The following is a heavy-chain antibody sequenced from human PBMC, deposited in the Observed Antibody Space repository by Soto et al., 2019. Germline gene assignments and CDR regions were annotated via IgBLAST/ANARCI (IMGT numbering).Heavy chain of an antibody. D-gene: IGHD3-10*01. Sequence: QVQLVESGGGVVQPGRSLRLSCAASGFTYSSHGMHWVRQAPGKGLEWVAVISYDGSTQYYADSVKGRFTISRDNSRNTLYLQTNSLRAEDTAVYYCAKDRAGDYFDYWGQGTLVTVS. CDR1: GFTYSSHG. V-gene: IGHV3-30*18. CDR2: ISYDGSTQ. CDR3: AKDRAGDYFDY. J-gene: IGHJ4*02.